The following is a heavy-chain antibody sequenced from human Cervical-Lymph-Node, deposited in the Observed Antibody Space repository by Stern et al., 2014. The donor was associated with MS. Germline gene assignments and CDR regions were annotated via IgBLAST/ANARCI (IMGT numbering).Heavy chain of an antibody. D-gene: IGHD6-19*01. CDR3: ARPLGSGWTAGWYY. CDR1: GYSFTTFW. J-gene: IGHJ4*02. CDR2: IFPDDSDT. V-gene: IGHV5-51*03. Sequence: VQLVQSGAEVKKPGESLKISCKGSGYSFTTFWIGWGRQMPGKGLEGMGIIFPDDSDTRYSPSFQGQVNISADKSTDTAYLQWSSLKASDTATYYCARPLGSGWTAGWYYWGQGTRVTVSS.